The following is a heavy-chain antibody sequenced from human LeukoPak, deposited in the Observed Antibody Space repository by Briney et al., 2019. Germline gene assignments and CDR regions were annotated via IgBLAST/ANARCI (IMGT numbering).Heavy chain of an antibody. V-gene: IGHV4-39*02. CDR3: AREGGPYRPLDY. J-gene: IGHJ4*02. Sequence: SETLSLTCTVSGGSISSSSYYWGWIRQPPGKGLEWIGSIYYSGSTYYNPSLKSRVTISVDTSKNHISLKLTSVTAADTAVYYCAREGGPYRPLDYSGQGTLVTVAS. CDR1: GGSISSSSYY. CDR2: IYYSGST.